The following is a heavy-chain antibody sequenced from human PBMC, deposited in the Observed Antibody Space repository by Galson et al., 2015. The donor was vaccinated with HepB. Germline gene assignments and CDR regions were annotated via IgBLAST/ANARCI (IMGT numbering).Heavy chain of an antibody. J-gene: IGHJ4*02. CDR1: GGSISSYY. CDR3: ASLFCSGGSCPFDY. D-gene: IGHD2-15*01. CDR2: IYYSGST. Sequence: SETLSLTCTVSGGSISSYYWSWIRQPPGKGLEWIGYIYYSGSTNYNPSLKSRVTISVDTSKNQFSLKLSSVTAADTAVYYCASLFCSGGSCPFDYWGQGTLVTVSS. V-gene: IGHV4-59*01.